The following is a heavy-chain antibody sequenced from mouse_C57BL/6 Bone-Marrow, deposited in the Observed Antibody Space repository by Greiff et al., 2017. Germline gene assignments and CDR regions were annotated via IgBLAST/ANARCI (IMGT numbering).Heavy chain of an antibody. Sequence: VQLHQSGPELVKPGASVKLSCKASGYPFTDSYMNWVKQSKGKSLEWIGDINPNNGGTSYNQKFKGKATLTVDKSSSTAYMELRSLTSEDSAVYYCANIDYWGQGTTLTVSS. V-gene: IGHV1-26*01. J-gene: IGHJ2*01. CDR3: ANIDY. CDR2: INPNNGGT. CDR1: GYPFTDSY.